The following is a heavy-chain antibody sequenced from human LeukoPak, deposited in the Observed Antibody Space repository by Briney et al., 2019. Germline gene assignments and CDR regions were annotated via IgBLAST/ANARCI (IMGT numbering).Heavy chain of an antibody. CDR1: GFAFSSYS. V-gene: IGHV3-48*01. J-gene: IGHJ5*02. Sequence: PGGSLRLSCAASGFAFSSYSINWVRQAPGKGLEWVSHISGSSTRTTYYADSVKGRFTISRDDAKNSVYLQMNSLRAEDTAVYYCAKDRGCSSTSCYDGFDPWGQGTLVTVSS. CDR3: AKDRGCSSTSCYDGFDP. CDR2: ISGSSTRTT. D-gene: IGHD2-2*01.